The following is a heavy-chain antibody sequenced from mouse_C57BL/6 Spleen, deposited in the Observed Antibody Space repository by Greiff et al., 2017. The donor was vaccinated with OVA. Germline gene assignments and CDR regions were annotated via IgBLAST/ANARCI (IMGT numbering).Heavy chain of an antibody. J-gene: IGHJ4*01. CDR2: ISSGGSYT. CDR1: GFTFSSYG. CDR3: TRSLEDYAMDY. Sequence: EVQLVESGGDLVKPGGSLKLSCAASGFTFSSYGMSWVRQTPDKRLEWVATISSGGSYTYYPDSVKGRFTISRDNAKNTLYLKMSSLKDEDTAMYECTRSLEDYAMDYWGQGTSVTVSS. V-gene: IGHV5-6*01. D-gene: IGHD6-2*01.